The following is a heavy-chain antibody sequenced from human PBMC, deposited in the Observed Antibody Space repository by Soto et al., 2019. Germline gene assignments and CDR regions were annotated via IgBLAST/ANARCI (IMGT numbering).Heavy chain of an antibody. D-gene: IGHD5-18*01. V-gene: IGHV3-23*01. CDR1: GFTFSSYA. CDR3: AKERGYNYGYDAMDV. CDR2: ISGSGGST. J-gene: IGHJ6*01. Sequence: EVQLLESGGGLVQPGGSLRLSCAASGFTFSSYAMSWVRQAPGKGLEWVSGISGSGGSTYYADSVKGRFTISRDNSKNTLYLQTHSLRAEDPAVYYCAKERGYNYGYDAMDVWGKGPRSPSPQ.